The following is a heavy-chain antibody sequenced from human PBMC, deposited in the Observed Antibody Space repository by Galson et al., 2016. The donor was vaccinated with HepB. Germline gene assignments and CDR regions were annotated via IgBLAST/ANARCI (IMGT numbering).Heavy chain of an antibody. CDR1: GYSFTNYW. V-gene: IGHV5-51*01. Sequence: QSGAEVKKHGESLKISCKGSGYSFTNYWIGWVRQMPGKGLEWMGMIHPDDSDTKYSPSFQGQVTMSADKSISTAYLQWSSLKASDTAMYYCARFSGSGWGSFDYWGQGTLVTVSS. J-gene: IGHJ4*02. CDR2: IHPDDSDT. D-gene: IGHD6-19*01. CDR3: ARFSGSGWGSFDY.